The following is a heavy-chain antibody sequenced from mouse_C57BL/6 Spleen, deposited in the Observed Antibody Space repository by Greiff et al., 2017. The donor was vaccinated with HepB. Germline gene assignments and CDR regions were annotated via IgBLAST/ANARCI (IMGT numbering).Heavy chain of an antibody. CDR2: IYPGDGDT. D-gene: IGHD2-2*01. V-gene: IGHV1-82*01. CDR1: GYAFSSSW. Sequence: QVQLQQSGPELVKPGASVKISCKASGYAFSSSWMNWVKQRPGKGLEWIGRIYPGDGDTNYNGKFKGKATLTADKSSSTAYMQLSSLTSEDSAVYFCARLVTPYWYFDVWGTGTTVTVSS. CDR3: ARLVTPYWYFDV. J-gene: IGHJ1*03.